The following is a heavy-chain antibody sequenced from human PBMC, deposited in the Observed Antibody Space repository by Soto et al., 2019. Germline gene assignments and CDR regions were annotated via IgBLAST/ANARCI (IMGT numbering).Heavy chain of an antibody. D-gene: IGHD6-19*01. J-gene: IGHJ4*02. Sequence: QVQLQESGPGLVKPSQTLSLTCTVSGGSISSGGYYWSWIRQHPGKGLEWIGYIYYSGSTYYNPSLKGRVTIAVDTCKNQFSLKLSSVTAADTAVYYCARGLAVAGPLVGWGQGTLVTVSS. CDR3: ARGLAVAGPLVG. CDR1: GGSISSGGYY. V-gene: IGHV4-31*03. CDR2: IYYSGST.